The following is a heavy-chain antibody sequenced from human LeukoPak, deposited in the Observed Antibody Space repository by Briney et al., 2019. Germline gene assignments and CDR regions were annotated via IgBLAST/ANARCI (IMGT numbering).Heavy chain of an antibody. Sequence: PPETLSLTCTVSGGSISSSSYYWGWIRQPPGKGLEWIGSIYYSGSTYYNPSLKSRVTISVDTSKNQFSLKLSPVTAADTAVYYCARQYYGSGSYGSYYYYYMDVWGKGTTVTVSS. CDR3: ARQYYGSGSYGSYYYYYMDV. D-gene: IGHD3-10*01. CDR2: IYYSGST. V-gene: IGHV4-39*01. J-gene: IGHJ6*03. CDR1: GGSISSSSYY.